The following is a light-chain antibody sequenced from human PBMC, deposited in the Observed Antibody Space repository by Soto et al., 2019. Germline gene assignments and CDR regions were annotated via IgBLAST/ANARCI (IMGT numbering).Light chain of an antibody. Sequence: QPVLTQAPSASASLGASVKLTCTLSSGHSSYAIAWHQLQLEKGPRCLMKINSDGSHNKGDGIPDRFSGSSSGADRYLTISSLQSEDEADYYCQTWGTGIRVFGTGTKVTVL. J-gene: IGLJ1*01. CDR2: INSDGSH. CDR3: QTWGTGIRV. CDR1: SGHSSYA. V-gene: IGLV4-69*01.